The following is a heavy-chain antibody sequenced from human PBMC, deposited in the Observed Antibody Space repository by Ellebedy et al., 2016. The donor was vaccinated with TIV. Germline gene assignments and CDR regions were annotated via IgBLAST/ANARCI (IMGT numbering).Heavy chain of an antibody. CDR1: GFTFSSYS. CDR2: ISGSGSST. CDR3: AKAKGATYYYYALDV. Sequence: GGSLRLSCAASGFTFSSYSMNWVRQAPGKGLEWVSAISGSGSSTYYADSVKGRFTISRDNSKNTLYLQMNSLRADDTAVYYCAKAKGATYYYYALDVWGQGTTVTVSS. J-gene: IGHJ6*02. V-gene: IGHV3-23*01.